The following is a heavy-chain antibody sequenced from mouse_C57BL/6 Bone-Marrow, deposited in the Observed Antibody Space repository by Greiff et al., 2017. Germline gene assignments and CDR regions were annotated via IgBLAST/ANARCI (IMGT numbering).Heavy chain of an antibody. D-gene: IGHD2-2*01. CDR2: ISSGGSYT. CDR1: GFTFSSYG. V-gene: IGHV5-6*01. J-gene: IGHJ4*01. Sequence: EVQGVESGGDLVKPGGSLKLSCAASGFTFSSYGMSWVRQTPGKRLEWVATISSGGSYTYYPDSVKGRFTIARDNAKNTLYLQMSSLKSEDTAMEYCARRGLWLYYYAMDYWGQGTSVTVSS. CDR3: ARRGLWLYYYAMDY.